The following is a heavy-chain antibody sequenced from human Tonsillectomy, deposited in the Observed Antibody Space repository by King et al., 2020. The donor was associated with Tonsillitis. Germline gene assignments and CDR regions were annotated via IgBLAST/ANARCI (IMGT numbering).Heavy chain of an antibody. V-gene: IGHV4-4*02. D-gene: IGHD3-10*01. CDR1: GAPISSSDW. J-gene: IGHJ4*02. CDR3: ARISGFMVRLIDY. Sequence: VQLQESGPGLVKPSGTLSLTCAVSGAPISSSDWWTWVRQPPGKGLEWIGEIYHSGITNYNPSLKSRVTISVDKSRSQFSLKLSSVTAADTAVYYCARISGFMVRLIDYWGQGTLVTVSS. CDR2: IYHSGIT.